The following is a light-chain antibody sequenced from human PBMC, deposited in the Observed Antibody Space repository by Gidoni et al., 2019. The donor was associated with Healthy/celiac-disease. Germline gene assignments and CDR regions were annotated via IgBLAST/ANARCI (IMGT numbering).Light chain of an antibody. CDR2: AAS. V-gene: IGKV1-39*01. CDR1: QSISSY. Sequence: DIQMTQSPSSLSASVGDRVTITCRASQSISSYLTWYQQKPGKATKLLIYAASSLQSGVPSRFSGSGSGTDFTLTISSLQPEDFATYYCQQSYSTPPVTFGQGTKVEIK. CDR3: QQSYSTPPVT. J-gene: IGKJ1*01.